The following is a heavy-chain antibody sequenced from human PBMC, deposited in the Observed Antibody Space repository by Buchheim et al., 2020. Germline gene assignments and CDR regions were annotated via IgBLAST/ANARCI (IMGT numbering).Heavy chain of an antibody. CDR1: GFTFSTYW. CDR3: ASWAGRDL. Sequence: EVQLVESGGGLVQPGESLRLSCAASGFTFSTYWMTWVRQAPGKGLEWVANINPDGSAKYYVGSVKGRFTISRDDAKNSLYLQMNSLRVEDTAVYYCASWAGRDLWGQGT. J-gene: IGHJ5*02. CDR2: INPDGSAK. V-gene: IGHV3-7*01. D-gene: IGHD7-27*01.